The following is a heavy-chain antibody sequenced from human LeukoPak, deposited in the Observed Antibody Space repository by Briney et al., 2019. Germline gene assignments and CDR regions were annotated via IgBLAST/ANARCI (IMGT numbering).Heavy chain of an antibody. J-gene: IGHJ3*02. V-gene: IGHV3-23*01. CDR3: AKRGSKAPRITMIVVALPISGPTDI. D-gene: IGHD3-22*01. CDR1: GFTFSSYA. CDR2: ISGSGGST. Sequence: PGGSLRLSCAASGFTFSSYAMSWVRQAPGKGLEWVSAISGSGGSTYYADSVKGRFTISRDNSKNTLYLQMNSLRAEDTAVYYCAKRGSKAPRITMIVVALPISGPTDIWGQGTMVTVSS.